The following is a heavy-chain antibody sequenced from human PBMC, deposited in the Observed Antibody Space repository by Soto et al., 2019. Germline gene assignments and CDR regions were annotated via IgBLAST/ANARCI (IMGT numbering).Heavy chain of an antibody. D-gene: IGHD3-10*01. CDR3: ARAQSAGAGSYYDEYFQH. Sequence: QVQLVQSGAEVKKPGASVKVSCKASGYTFITYAISWVRQAPGQGLEWMGWISTANGNTNYAQKFQGRVNMTTDTSTSTAYMELRSLRSDDTAVYYCARAQSAGAGSYYDEYFQHWSQGTLVTVSS. CDR2: ISTANGNT. V-gene: IGHV1-18*01. CDR1: GYTFITYA. J-gene: IGHJ1*01.